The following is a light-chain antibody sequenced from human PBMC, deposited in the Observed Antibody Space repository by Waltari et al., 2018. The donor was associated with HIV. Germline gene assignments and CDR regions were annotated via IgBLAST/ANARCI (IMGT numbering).Light chain of an antibody. CDR3: SSYTSSSTPYV. J-gene: IGLJ1*01. V-gene: IGLV2-14*01. CDR1: SSDVGGYNY. Sequence: QPALTQPASVSGSPGQSITISCTGTSSDVGGYNYVSWYQQHPCKAPKLRIYEVSNRPAGAANRFSGSKSGNAASLTISGLQAEDEADYYCSSYTSSSTPYVFGTGTKVTVL. CDR2: EVS.